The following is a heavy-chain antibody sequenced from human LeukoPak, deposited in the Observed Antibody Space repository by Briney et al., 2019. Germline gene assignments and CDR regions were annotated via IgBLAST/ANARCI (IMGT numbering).Heavy chain of an antibody. J-gene: IGHJ4*02. V-gene: IGHV1-46*01. CDR2: INPSGGGT. CDR3: ARGLASWLLDS. D-gene: IGHD3-22*01. Sequence: ASVKVSCKASGYTFTSYYIHWVRQAPGQGLEWMGIINPSGGGTNYAQKFQGRVTMTRDTSTSTVYMEVSSLRSEDTAVYYCARGLASWLLDSWGQGTLVTVSS. CDR1: GYTFTSYY.